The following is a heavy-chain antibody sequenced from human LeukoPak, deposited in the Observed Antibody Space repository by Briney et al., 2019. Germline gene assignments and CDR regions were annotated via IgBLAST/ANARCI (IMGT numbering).Heavy chain of an antibody. J-gene: IGHJ4*02. Sequence: PSGTLSLTCAVSGGSISSSNWWSWVRQPPGKGLEWIGYIYYSGSTYYNPSLKSRVTISVDTSKNQFSLKLSSVTAADTAVYYCARGSDSSGYFYWSQGTLVTVSS. CDR1: GGSISSSNW. CDR3: ARGSDSSGYFY. CDR2: IYYSGST. V-gene: IGHV4-4*02. D-gene: IGHD3-22*01.